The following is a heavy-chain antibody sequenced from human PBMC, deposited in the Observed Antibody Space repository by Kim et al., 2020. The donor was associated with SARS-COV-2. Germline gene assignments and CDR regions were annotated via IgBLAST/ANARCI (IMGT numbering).Heavy chain of an antibody. CDR2: KT. D-gene: IGHD6-19*01. V-gene: IGHV1-3*01. Sequence: KTRYPQKFPARVSITRDTSATAAYLERSGLRSEDTAVYYCAREAVAGSFDYWGQGTLVTVSS. J-gene: IGHJ4*02. CDR3: AREAVAGSFDY.